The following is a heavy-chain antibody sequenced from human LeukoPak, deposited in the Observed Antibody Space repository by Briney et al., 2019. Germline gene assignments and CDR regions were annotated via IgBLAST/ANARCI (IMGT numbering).Heavy chain of an antibody. D-gene: IGHD3-10*01. CDR3: ATARFGELLFEVDAFDI. CDR1: GYTLTELS. Sequence: ASVKVSCKVSGYTLTELSMHWVRQAPGKGLEWMGGFDPEDGEPIYARKFQGRVTMTEDTSTDTAYMELSSLRSEDTAVYYCATARFGELLFEVDAFDIWGQGTMVTVSS. CDR2: FDPEDGEP. J-gene: IGHJ3*02. V-gene: IGHV1-24*01.